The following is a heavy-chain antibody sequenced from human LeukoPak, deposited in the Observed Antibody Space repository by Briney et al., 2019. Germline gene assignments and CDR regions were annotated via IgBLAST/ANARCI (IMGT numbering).Heavy chain of an antibody. CDR1: GGSMSSYY. CDR2: IYYRGST. J-gene: IGHJ4*02. Sequence: SETLSLTCTVSGGSMSSYYWSWIRQPPGKGLEWIGYIYYRGSTKYNPSLNSRVTISVDTSKNQFSLKLSSATAAETAVYCARGARAGYNLEPFDYWGQGTLVTVSS. D-gene: IGHD5-24*01. CDR3: ARGARAGYNLEPFDY. V-gene: IGHV4-59*08.